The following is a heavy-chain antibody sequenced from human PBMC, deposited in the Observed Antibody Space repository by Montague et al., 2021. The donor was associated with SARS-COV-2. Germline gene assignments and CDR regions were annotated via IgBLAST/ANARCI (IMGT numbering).Heavy chain of an antibody. CDR3: ARDATVSTFYYYGMDV. D-gene: IGHD4-17*01. CDR1: GGSISTSYY. Sequence: SETLSLTCTVSGGSISTSYYWGWIRQHPVKGLEWIGCIYYSGSTYYNPSLKSRVTISVDTSKNQFSLKLSSVTAADTAVYYCARDATVSTFYYYGMDVWGQGTTVIVSS. CDR2: IYYSGST. V-gene: IGHV4-39*07. J-gene: IGHJ6*02.